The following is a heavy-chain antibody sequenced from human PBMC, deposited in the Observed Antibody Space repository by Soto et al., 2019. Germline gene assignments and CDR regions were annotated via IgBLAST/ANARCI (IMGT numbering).Heavy chain of an antibody. Sequence: KVSCKASGYTFTDYALHWVRQAPGQRLEWMGWMNAGVGNTLYSQKFQGRITITRDTSASTAYMELNSLKSEDTAIYYCARDTGYTFGSLNYWGPGTLVTVSS. CDR3: ARDTGYTFGSLNY. CDR2: MNAGVGNT. V-gene: IGHV1-3*01. CDR1: GYTFTDYA. D-gene: IGHD5-18*01. J-gene: IGHJ4*02.